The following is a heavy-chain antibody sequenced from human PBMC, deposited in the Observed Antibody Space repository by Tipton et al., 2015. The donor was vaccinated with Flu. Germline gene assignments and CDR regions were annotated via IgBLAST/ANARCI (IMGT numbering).Heavy chain of an antibody. J-gene: IGHJ3*01. Sequence: VQLVQSGAEVKKPGESLKISCKASGYSFTNYWIAWVRQMPGKGLEWMGIIYLDDSDARYSPSFQGQVTISADKSISTAYLQWSSLKASDTAMYYCAREDYYDSSGQSPNDPFDLWGQGTMVTVSS. D-gene: IGHD3-22*01. CDR1: GYSFTNYW. CDR2: IYLDDSDA. CDR3: AREDYYDSSGQSPNDPFDL. V-gene: IGHV5-51*03.